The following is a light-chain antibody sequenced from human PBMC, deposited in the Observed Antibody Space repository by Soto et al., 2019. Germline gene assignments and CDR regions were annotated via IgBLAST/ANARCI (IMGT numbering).Light chain of an antibody. Sequence: QSALTQPDSVSGSPGQSITISCTGTSSDVGGYNFVSWYQQHPGEAPKLVMFDVSNRPSGISSRFSGSKSGNTASLTISGLQAEDEAVYYCSSYTSSTTVYVFGAGTKLTVL. CDR1: SSDVGGYNF. CDR2: DVS. J-gene: IGLJ1*01. CDR3: SSYTSSTTVYV. V-gene: IGLV2-14*03.